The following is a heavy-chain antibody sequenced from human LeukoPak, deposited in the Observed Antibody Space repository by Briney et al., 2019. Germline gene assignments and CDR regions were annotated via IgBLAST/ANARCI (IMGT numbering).Heavy chain of an antibody. CDR2: INPNSGGT. CDR3: TSEGGGIAYSSGWYVAGMDV. V-gene: IGHV1-2*02. Sequence: ASVKVSCKASGYTFTGYYMHWVRQAPGQGLEWMGWINPNSGGTNYAQKFQGRVTMTRDTSISTAYMELSRLRSDDTAVYYCTSEGGGIAYSSGWYVAGMDVWGQGTTVTASS. D-gene: IGHD6-19*01. J-gene: IGHJ6*02. CDR1: GYTFTGYY.